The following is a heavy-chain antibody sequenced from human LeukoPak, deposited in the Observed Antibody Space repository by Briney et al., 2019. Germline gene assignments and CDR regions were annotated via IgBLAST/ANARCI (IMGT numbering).Heavy chain of an antibody. CDR1: GFTFSSYG. D-gene: IGHD3-10*01. V-gene: IGHV3-30*18. CDR2: ISYDGSNK. Sequence: QPGGSLRLSCAASGFTFSSYGMHWVRQAPGKGLEWVAVISYDGSNKYYADSVKGRFTISRDNSENTLYLQMNSLRAEDTAVYYCAKEISGPSPGMDVWGQGTTVTVSS. CDR3: AKEISGPSPGMDV. J-gene: IGHJ6*02.